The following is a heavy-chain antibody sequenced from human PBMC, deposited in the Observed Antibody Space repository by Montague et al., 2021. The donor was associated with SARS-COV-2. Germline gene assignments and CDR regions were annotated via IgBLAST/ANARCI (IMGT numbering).Heavy chain of an antibody. CDR1: GGSISSGSYY. CDR2: IYTSGST. J-gene: IGHJ6*02. Sequence: TLSLTCTVSGGSISSGSYYWIWIRQPAGKGLEWIGRIYTSGSTNYNLSLKSRVTISVDRTKNPFSLKLSSVTAADTAVYYWAREYDNGSYWLRGMDVWGQGTTVTVSS. V-gene: IGHV4-61*02. D-gene: IGHD1-26*01. CDR3: AREYDNGSYWLRGMDV.